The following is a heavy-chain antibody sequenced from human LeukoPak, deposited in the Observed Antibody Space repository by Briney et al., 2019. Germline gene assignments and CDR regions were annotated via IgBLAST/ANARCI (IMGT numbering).Heavy chain of an antibody. CDR2: ISAYNGNT. CDR3: ARAPTVPRYGEYWFHP. J-gene: IGHJ5*02. CDR1: GYTFTSYG. V-gene: IGHV1-18*01. D-gene: IGHD4-17*01. Sequence: GASVKVSCKASGYTFTSYGISWVRQAPGQGVEWMGWISAYNGNTNYAQKLQGTVTMTTDTSTSTAYLELKSLRSDDTAVYSCARAPTVPRYGEYWFHPWGQGTLVTVSS.